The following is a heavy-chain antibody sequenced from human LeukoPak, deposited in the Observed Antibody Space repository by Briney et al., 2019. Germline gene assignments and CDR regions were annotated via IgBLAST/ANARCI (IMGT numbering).Heavy chain of an antibody. J-gene: IGHJ4*02. CDR3: ARGYGSGSYYGY. D-gene: IGHD3-10*01. V-gene: IGHV4-34*01. CDR2: INRGEST. Sequence: SETLSLTCAVYGGSFSGYYWSWIRQPPGKGLEWIGEINRGESTNYNPSLKSRVTISVDTSKNQFSLKLSSVTAADTAVYYCARGYGSGSYYGYWGQGTLVTVSS. CDR1: GGSFSGYY.